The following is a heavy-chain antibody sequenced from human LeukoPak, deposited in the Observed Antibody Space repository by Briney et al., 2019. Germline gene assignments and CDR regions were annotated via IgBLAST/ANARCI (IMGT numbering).Heavy chain of an antibody. D-gene: IGHD6-13*01. CDR1: GYSFTSYW. J-gene: IGHJ1*01. CDR3: ARRPAAGLFEYFHH. V-gene: IGHV5-51*01. Sequence: GESLKISCKGSGYSFTSYWISWVRQMPGKGLEWMGIIYPGDSDTKYSPSFQGQVTISADKSSATAYLQWSSLKASDTAMYYCARRPAAGLFEYFHHWGQGTLVTVSS. CDR2: IYPGDSDT.